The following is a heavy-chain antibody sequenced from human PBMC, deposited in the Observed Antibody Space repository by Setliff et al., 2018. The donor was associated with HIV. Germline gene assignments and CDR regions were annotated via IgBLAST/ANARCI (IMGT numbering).Heavy chain of an antibody. Sequence: SETLSLTCTVSGGSISSSSYYWGWIRQPPGKGLEWIGSIYYSGSGYYNPSLKSRVTISVDTSNNQFSLKLSSVTAADTAVYYCARGTAYYNFWSGYSQDYYYYMDVWGKGTTVTVSS. CDR2: IYYSGSG. CDR3: ARGTAYYNFWSGYSQDYYYYMDV. D-gene: IGHD3-3*01. V-gene: IGHV4-39*01. J-gene: IGHJ6*03. CDR1: GGSISSSSYY.